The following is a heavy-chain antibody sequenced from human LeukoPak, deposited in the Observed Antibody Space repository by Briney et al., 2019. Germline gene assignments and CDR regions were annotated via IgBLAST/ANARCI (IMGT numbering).Heavy chain of an antibody. CDR3: ARDEES. CDR1: GGSTSNYY. D-gene: IGHD3-10*01. Sequence: SETLSLTCAVSGGSTSNYYWTWSRQPAGKGLEWIGRIYTNGRTRYNPSLKSRVTMSVDPSKNQVSMNLRSVTAADTAVYYCARDEESWGQGALVTVSS. V-gene: IGHV4-4*07. CDR2: IYTNGRT. J-gene: IGHJ5*02.